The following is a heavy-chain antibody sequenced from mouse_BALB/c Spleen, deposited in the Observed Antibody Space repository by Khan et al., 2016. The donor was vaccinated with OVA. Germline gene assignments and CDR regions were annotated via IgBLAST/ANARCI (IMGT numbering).Heavy chain of an antibody. D-gene: IGHD2-1*01. J-gene: IGHJ2*01. CDR2: IDPYDGGT. V-gene: IGHV1S135*01. CDR1: GYSFTGYN. Sequence: IQLVQSGPELEKPGASVKISCKASGYSFTGYNINWVKQSSGETLEWIGNIDPYDGGTSDNQKFKGKATLTVDKSSSTAYMQLKSQTSEDSAVYYWAREGNYYFDYWGQGTTLTVAS. CDR3: AREGNYYFDY.